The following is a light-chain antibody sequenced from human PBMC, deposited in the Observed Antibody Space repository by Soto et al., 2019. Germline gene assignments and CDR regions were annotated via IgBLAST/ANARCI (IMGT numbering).Light chain of an antibody. CDR1: SGHSSYA. CDR3: QTWGTGFLV. CDR2: LNSDGSH. Sequence: QPVLTQSPSASASLGASVKLTCTLSSGHSSYAIAWHQQQPEKGPRYLMKLNSDGSHSKGDGIPDRFSGSSSGAERYLTLSSLQSEDEADYYCQTWGTGFLVFGGGTQLTVL. J-gene: IGLJ2*01. V-gene: IGLV4-69*01.